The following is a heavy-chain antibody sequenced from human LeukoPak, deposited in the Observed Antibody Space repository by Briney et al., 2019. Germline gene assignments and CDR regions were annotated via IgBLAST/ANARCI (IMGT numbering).Heavy chain of an antibody. CDR2: VNPNNGNT. CDR3: VRDGEGVAISVNYWFDP. D-gene: IGHD3-10*01. CDR1: GFTFTSYD. J-gene: IGHJ5*02. Sequence: ASVKVSCKASGFTFTSYDINWVRQASGQGLEWMGWVNPNNGNTGYAQKFQGRVTMTRDTSISTAYMELRSLRSDDTAVYYCVRDGEGVAISVNYWFDPWGQGTLVTVSS. V-gene: IGHV1-8*01.